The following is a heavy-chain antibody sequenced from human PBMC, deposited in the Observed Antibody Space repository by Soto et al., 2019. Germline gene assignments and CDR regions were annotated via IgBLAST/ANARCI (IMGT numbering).Heavy chain of an antibody. CDR3: ARTPTVTTVFSGHYNWFDP. V-gene: IGHV3-23*01. CDR1: GFTFSSYA. CDR2: ISGSGGST. D-gene: IGHD4-17*01. Sequence: PGGSLRLSCAASGFTFSSYAMSWVRQAPGKGLEWVSAISGSGGSTYYADSVKGRFTISRDNSKNTLYLQMNSLRAEDTAVYYCARTPTVTTVFSGHYNWFDPWGQGTLVTVSS. J-gene: IGHJ5*02.